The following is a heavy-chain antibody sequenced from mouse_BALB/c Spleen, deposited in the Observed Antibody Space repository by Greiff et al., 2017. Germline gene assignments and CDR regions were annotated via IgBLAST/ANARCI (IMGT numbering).Heavy chain of an antibody. D-gene: IGHD2-14*01. Sequence: EVQRVESGTVLARPGASVKMSCKASGYSFTSYWMHWVKQRPGQGLEWIGAIYPGNSDTSYNQKFKGKAKLTAVTSASTAYMELSSLTNEDSAVYYCTRSRYGEYAMDDWGQGTSVTVSS. J-gene: IGHJ4*01. CDR2: IYPGNSDT. CDR3: TRSRYGEYAMDD. CDR1: GYSFTSYW. V-gene: IGHV1-5*01.